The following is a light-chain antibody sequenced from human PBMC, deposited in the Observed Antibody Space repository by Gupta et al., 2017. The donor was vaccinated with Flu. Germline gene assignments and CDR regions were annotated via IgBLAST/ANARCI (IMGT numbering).Light chain of an antibody. V-gene: IGLV2-8*01. CDR1: SSDVGGCSY. Sequence: SVTISCTGTSSDVGGCSYVSWYQPHPGKAPILLISDVSKRPAGVPGRFSASKSGTTASLTVSALQAEDDADYYCTSYATGNNLVFGGGTKLTVL. CDR3: TSYATGNNLV. J-gene: IGLJ2*01. CDR2: DVS.